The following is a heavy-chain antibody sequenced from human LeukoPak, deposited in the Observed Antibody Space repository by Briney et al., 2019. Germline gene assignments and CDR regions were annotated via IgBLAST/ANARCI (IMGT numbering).Heavy chain of an antibody. CDR2: INPNSGGT. Sequence: ASVKVSCKASGYTFTGYYMHWVRQAPGQGVEWMGWINPNSGGTNYAQKFQGRVTMTRDTSIRTAYMELSRLRSADTAVYYCARGSFSSGYAFDYWGQGTLVTVSS. CDR3: ARGSFSSGYAFDY. V-gene: IGHV1-2*02. D-gene: IGHD3-22*01. CDR1: GYTFTGYY. J-gene: IGHJ4*02.